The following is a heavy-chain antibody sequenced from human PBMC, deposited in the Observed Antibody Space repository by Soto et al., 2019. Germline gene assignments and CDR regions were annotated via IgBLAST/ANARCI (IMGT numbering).Heavy chain of an antibody. CDR3: AREGGYFDSIVSGVYHYHGVDV. Sequence: QVQLQESGPGLVKPSETLSLTCTVSGGSISPYFWSWIRQPAGGGLEWIGRIYTTGSTNYNPSLKSRVSMSLDTSRNQFSLKLSSVTAADTAVYYCAREGGYFDSIVSGVYHYHGVDVWGQGTTVTVSS. CDR2: IYTTGST. D-gene: IGHD3-22*01. V-gene: IGHV4-4*07. J-gene: IGHJ6*02. CDR1: GGSISPYF.